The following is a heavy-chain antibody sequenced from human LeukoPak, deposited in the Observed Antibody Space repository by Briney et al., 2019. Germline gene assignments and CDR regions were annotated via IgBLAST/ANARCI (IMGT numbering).Heavy chain of an antibody. CDR2: IIPIFGPA. Sequence: GASVKVSCKASGNTFTFDINWVRQAPGQGLEWMGRIIPIFGPAKYAQKFQGRVTITADESTSTAYMELSSLRSEDTAIYYCALMDTIHGVYWGQGTLVTVSS. CDR3: ALMDTIHGVY. J-gene: IGHJ4*02. V-gene: IGHV1-69*13. CDR1: GNTFTFD. D-gene: IGHD3-10*01.